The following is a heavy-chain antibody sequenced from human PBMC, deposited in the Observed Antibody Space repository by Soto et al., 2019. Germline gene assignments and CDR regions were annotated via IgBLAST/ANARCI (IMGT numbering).Heavy chain of an antibody. CDR3: ARNRVEMATNDAFDI. CDR1: GDSFTSYL. Sequence: PXDSLKVSWKCSGDSFTSYLIGLVLQMPGKGLEWMGIIYPGDSDTRYSPSFQGQVTISADKSISTAYLQWSSLKASDTAMYHCARNRVEMATNDAFDIWGQGTMVTVSS. D-gene: IGHD5-12*01. V-gene: IGHV5-51*01. CDR2: IYPGDSDT. J-gene: IGHJ3*02.